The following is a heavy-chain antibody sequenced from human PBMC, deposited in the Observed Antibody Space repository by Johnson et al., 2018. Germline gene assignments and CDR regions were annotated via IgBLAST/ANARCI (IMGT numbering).Heavy chain of an antibody. V-gene: IGHV3-74*01. CDR3: ARVRFSGNYVAEYFQY. D-gene: IGHD1-26*01. Sequence: VQLQESGGGLVQPGGSLRLSCAASGFTFSNYWMHWVRQAPGKGLVWVSRINSDGSSRNYADSVKGRFTISRDNAKNTMHLQMNSLKVEDTAVYYCARVRFSGNYVAEYFQYWGQGILVTGSS. CDR1: GFTFSNYW. J-gene: IGHJ1*01. CDR2: INSDGSSR.